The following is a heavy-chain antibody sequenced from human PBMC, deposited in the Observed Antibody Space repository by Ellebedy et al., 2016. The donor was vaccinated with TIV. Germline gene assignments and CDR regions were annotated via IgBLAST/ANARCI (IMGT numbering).Heavy chain of an antibody. D-gene: IGHD3-16*01. J-gene: IGHJ4*02. CDR1: RYSFSSSA. V-gene: IGHV1-69*13. CDR3: ARADEQPYTD. CDR2: IVPFLNTA. Sequence: AASVKVSCKDSRYSFSSSAISWVRQAPGQGLEWMGGIVPFLNTANYPQTFQDRVTITADESTTTAYMELSGLKYDDTAIYYCARADEQPYTDWGQGTPLIVSS.